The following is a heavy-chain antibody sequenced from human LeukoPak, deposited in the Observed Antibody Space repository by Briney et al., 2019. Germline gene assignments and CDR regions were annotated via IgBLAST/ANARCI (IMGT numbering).Heavy chain of an antibody. CDR2: IIPIFGTA. Sequence: SVKVSCKASGGTFSSYAISWVRQAPGQGLEWMGGIIPIFGTANYAQKFQGRVTITADESTSTAYMELSSLRSEDTAVYYCARVKNPHCSSTSCSGSTYYYYMDVWGKGTTVTVSS. D-gene: IGHD2-2*01. CDR1: GGTFSSYA. V-gene: IGHV1-69*13. CDR3: ARVKNPHCSSTSCSGSTYYYYMDV. J-gene: IGHJ6*03.